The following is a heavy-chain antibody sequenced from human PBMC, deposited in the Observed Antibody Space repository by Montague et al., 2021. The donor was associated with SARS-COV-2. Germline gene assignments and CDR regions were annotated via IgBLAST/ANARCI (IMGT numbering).Heavy chain of an antibody. D-gene: IGHD3-16*01. Sequence: SLRLSCAASGFTFSSYAMHWVRQAPGKGLEWVAVISYDGSNKYYVDSVKGRFTTSRDNSKNTLYLQMNSLRAEDTAVYYCARDQRGKYDYVWGSRFDPWGQGTLVTVSS. CDR3: ARDQRGKYDYVWGSRFDP. CDR2: ISYDGSNK. J-gene: IGHJ5*02. CDR1: GFTFSSYA. V-gene: IGHV3-30*04.